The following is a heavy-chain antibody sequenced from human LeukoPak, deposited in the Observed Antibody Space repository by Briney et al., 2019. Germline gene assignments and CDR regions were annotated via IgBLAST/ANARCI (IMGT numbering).Heavy chain of an antibody. CDR1: GFTSSNYA. J-gene: IGHJ3*01. D-gene: IGHD2-15*01. CDR3: AKLIGYCTGGSCYHDNFDV. Sequence: PGGSLRLSCTASGFTSSNYAMSWVRQAPGKGLEWVSALDGSGFFTVYGDSVKGRFTISRDNSKNTVYLQMRSLRAEDTALYYCAKLIGYCTGGSCYHDNFDVWGQGTMVTISS. CDR2: LDGSGFFT. V-gene: IGHV3-23*01.